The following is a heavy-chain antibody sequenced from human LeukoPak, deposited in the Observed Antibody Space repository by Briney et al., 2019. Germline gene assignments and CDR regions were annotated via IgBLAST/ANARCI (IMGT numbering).Heavy chain of an antibody. J-gene: IGHJ3*02. D-gene: IGHD6-6*01. Sequence: PGGSLRLSCAASGFTFSNYSMNWVSQAPGKGLEWVSSISSSSSYIYYADSVKGRFTISRDNAKNSLYLQMNSLRAEDTAVYYCARDLYIAARPDIWGQGTMVTVSS. CDR2: ISSSSSYI. CDR3: ARDLYIAARPDI. CDR1: GFTFSNYS. V-gene: IGHV3-21*01.